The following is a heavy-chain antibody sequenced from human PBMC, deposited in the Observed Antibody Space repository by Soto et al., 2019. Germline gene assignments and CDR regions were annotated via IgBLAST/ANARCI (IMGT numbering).Heavy chain of an antibody. CDR3: AREGYSSGWPHLIYYYYGMDV. V-gene: IGHV3-11*06. J-gene: IGHJ6*02. Sequence: GGSLRLSCAASGFTFSDYYMSWIRQAPGKGLEWVSYISSSSSYTNYADSVKGRFTISRDNAKNSLYLQMNSLRAEDTAVYYCAREGYSSGWPHLIYYYYGMDVWGQGTTVTVSS. D-gene: IGHD6-19*01. CDR1: GFTFSDYY. CDR2: ISSSSSYT.